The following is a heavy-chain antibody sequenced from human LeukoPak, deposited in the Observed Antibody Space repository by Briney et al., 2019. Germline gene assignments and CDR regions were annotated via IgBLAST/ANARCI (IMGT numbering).Heavy chain of an antibody. Sequence: ASVKVSFKASGGTFSSYAISWVRQAPGQGLEWMGIINPSGHTTDYAQKFQGRVTMTRDTPTSTVYMELSSLRSDDTAVYYCARDSSIADRGWWFDPWGQGTLVTVSS. D-gene: IGHD6-6*01. CDR2: INPSGHTT. CDR1: GGTFSSYA. J-gene: IGHJ5*02. V-gene: IGHV1-46*01. CDR3: ARDSSIADRGWWFDP.